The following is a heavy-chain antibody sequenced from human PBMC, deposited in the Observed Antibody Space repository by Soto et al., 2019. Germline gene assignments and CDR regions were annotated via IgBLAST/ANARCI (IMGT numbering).Heavy chain of an antibody. V-gene: IGHV1-2*02. CDR2: INPNNGGT. Sequence: GASVKVSCKASGYTFTAYYMHWVRQAPGQGLEWMGWINPNNGGTNYAQNFQGRVTMTRDTSISTAYMELSRLRSDDTAVYYCARDLGSNNWNYYGMDVWGQGTTVTVS. CDR3: ARDLGSNNWNYYGMDV. CDR1: GYTFTAYY. J-gene: IGHJ6*02. D-gene: IGHD1-1*01.